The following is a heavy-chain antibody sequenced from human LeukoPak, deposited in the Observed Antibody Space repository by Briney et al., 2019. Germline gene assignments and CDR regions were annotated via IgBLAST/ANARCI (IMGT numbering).Heavy chain of an antibody. D-gene: IGHD6-6*01. Sequence: GASVKVSCKASGYTFTSYYMHWVRQAPGQGLEWMGIIKPTTGSTSYAQKFQGRVTMTRDTSTSTVYMELSSLRSEDTAVYYCAREQSVRIAARRGSLDYWGQGTLVTVSS. V-gene: IGHV1-46*01. CDR1: GYTFTSYY. CDR3: AREQSVRIAARRGSLDY. J-gene: IGHJ4*02. CDR2: IKPTTGST.